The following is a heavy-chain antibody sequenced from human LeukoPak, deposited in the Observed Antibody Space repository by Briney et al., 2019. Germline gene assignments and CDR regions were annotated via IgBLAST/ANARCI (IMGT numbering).Heavy chain of an antibody. D-gene: IGHD6-13*01. J-gene: IGHJ6*03. CDR2: IGTAGDA. Sequence: GGSLRLSCAASGFTFSSYDMHWVRQATGKGLEWVSAIGTAGDAYYPGSVKGRFTISRENAKNSLYLQMNSLRAEDTAVYYCARDPGSGGSSWYGRFYYYYYMDVWGKGTTVTVSS. V-gene: IGHV3-13*01. CDR3: ARDPGSGGSSWYGRFYYYYYMDV. CDR1: GFTFSSYD.